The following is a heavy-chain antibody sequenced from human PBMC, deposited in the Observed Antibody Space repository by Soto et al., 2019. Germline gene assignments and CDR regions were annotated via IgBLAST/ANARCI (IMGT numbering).Heavy chain of an antibody. J-gene: IGHJ3*02. CDR1: GFMFTRST. D-gene: IGHD3-9*01. CDR3: ARVGTGSSTPLDI. V-gene: IGHV3-21*01. CDR2: ITSASDYI. Sequence: SCVXSGFMFTRSTMNWVRQAPGKGLEWVSSITSASDYIFYADSVKGRFTISRDNAKNSLYLQMNSLRAEDTAVYYCARVGTGSSTPLDIWGQGTMVTVSS.